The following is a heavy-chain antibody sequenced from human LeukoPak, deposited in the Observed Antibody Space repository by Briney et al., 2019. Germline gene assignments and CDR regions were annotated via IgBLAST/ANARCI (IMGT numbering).Heavy chain of an antibody. CDR3: ARAGAYDSYYYYYGMDV. CDR1: GGSISSYY. D-gene: IGHD3-22*01. V-gene: IGHV4-59*01. J-gene: IGHJ6*02. CDR2: IYYSGST. Sequence: PSETLSLTCVVSGGSISSYYWSWIRQPPGKGLEWIGYIYYSGSTNYNPSLKSRVTISVDTSKNQFSLKLSSVTAADTAVYYCARAGAYDSYYYYYGMDVWGQGTTVTVSS.